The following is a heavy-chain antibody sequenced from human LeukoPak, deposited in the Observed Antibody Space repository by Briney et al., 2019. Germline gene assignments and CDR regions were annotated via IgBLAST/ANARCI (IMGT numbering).Heavy chain of an antibody. Sequence: PSETLSLTCTVSGGSISSSSYYWGWIRQPPGKGLEWIGSIYYSGSTYYNPSLKSRVTISVDTSKNQFSLKLSSVTAADTAVYYCARSHSSSWFKGFDYWGQGTLVTVSS. CDR2: IYYSGST. CDR1: GGSISSSSYY. V-gene: IGHV4-39*07. CDR3: ARSHSSSWFKGFDY. D-gene: IGHD6-13*01. J-gene: IGHJ4*02.